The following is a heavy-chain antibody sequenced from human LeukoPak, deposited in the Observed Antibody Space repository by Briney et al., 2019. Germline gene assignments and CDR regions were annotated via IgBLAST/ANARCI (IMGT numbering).Heavy chain of an antibody. CDR3: ARDLSTIFGVVIYFDY. J-gene: IGHJ4*02. Sequence: GASVKASCKASGYTSTSYGISWVRQAPGQGLEWMGWISAYNGNTNYAQKLQGRVTMTTDTSTSTAYMELRSLRSDDMAVYYCARDLSTIFGVVIYFDYWGQGTLVTVSS. V-gene: IGHV1-18*03. CDR1: GYTSTSYG. CDR2: ISAYNGNT. D-gene: IGHD3-3*01.